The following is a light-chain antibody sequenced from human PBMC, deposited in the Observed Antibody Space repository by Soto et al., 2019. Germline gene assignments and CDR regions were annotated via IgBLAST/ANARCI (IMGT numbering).Light chain of an antibody. CDR3: SSYTSSSPLV. V-gene: IGLV2-14*01. CDR1: SSDVGGYNY. CDR2: DVS. Sequence: QSALTQPASVSGSPGQSITISCTGTSSDVGGYNYVSWYLQHPGKAPKLIIYDVSNRPSGVSNRFSGSKSGNTASLTISGLQAEDEADYYCSSYTSSSPLVFGTGTKLTVL. J-gene: IGLJ1*01.